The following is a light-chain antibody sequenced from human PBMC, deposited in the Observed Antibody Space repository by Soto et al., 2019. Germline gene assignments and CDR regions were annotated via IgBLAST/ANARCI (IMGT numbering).Light chain of an antibody. Sequence: QSVLTQPASVSGSPGQSITISCTGTSSDVGGYNYVSWYQQHPGKAPKLLIYEVSNWPSGVSNRFSGSKSGNTASLTISGLQAEDESDYYCSSYTSSSLPYVFGTGPKLTVL. V-gene: IGLV2-14*01. J-gene: IGLJ1*01. CDR2: EVS. CDR3: SSYTSSSLPYV. CDR1: SSDVGGYNY.